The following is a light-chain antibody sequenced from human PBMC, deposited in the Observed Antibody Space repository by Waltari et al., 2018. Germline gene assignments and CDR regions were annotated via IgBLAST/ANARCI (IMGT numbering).Light chain of an antibody. J-gene: IGLJ2*01. Sequence: QSLLTQPPSASGTPGQRVTISCSGGISNIGSNTINWYRQFPGTDPKVLIYSNDQRTSGVPERFSGSKSGTSASLAISGLQSEDEADYYCAAWDDSLGGPVFGGGTKLTVL. CDR1: ISNIGSNT. CDR2: SND. CDR3: AAWDDSLGGPV. V-gene: IGLV1-44*01.